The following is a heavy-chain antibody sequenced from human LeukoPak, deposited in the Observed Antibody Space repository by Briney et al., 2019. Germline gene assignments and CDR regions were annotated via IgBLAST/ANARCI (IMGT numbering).Heavy chain of an antibody. J-gene: IGHJ4*02. V-gene: IGHV4-59*01. CDR3: ARVDPDSSSTLEVFDY. Sequence: SETLSLTCTVSGGSISSYYWSWIRQPPGKGLEWIGYIYYSGSTNYNPSLKSRVTISVDTSKNQFSLKLSSVTAADTAVYYCARVDPDSSSTLEVFDYWGQGTLVTVSS. CDR1: GGSISSYY. D-gene: IGHD6-6*01. CDR2: IYYSGST.